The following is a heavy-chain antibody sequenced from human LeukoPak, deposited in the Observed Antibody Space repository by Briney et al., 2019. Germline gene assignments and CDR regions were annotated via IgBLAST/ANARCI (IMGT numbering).Heavy chain of an antibody. CDR3: AREMDTAMVFDY. D-gene: IGHD5-18*01. Sequence: PGGSLRLSCAASGFTFSSYVMHWVRQAPGKGLEWVAVISYDGSNKYYADSVKGRFTISRDNSKSTLYVQMNSLRAEDTAVYYCAREMDTAMVFDYWGQGTLVTVSS. J-gene: IGHJ4*02. CDR1: GFTFSSYV. CDR2: ISYDGSNK. V-gene: IGHV3-30-3*01.